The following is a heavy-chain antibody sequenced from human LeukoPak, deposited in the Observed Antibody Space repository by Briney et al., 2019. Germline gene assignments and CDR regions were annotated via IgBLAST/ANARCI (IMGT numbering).Heavy chain of an antibody. CDR3: ARVMGSWYYYDSSGYYDAFDI. V-gene: IGHV4-59*01. CDR2: IYYSGST. Sequence: ESSETLSLTCTVSGGSISSYYWSWIRQPPGKGLEWMGYIYYSGSTNYNPSLKSRVTISVDTSKNQFSLKLSSVTAADTAVYYCARVMGSWYYYDSSGYYDAFDIWGQGTVVTVSS. D-gene: IGHD3-22*01. CDR1: GGSISSYY. J-gene: IGHJ3*02.